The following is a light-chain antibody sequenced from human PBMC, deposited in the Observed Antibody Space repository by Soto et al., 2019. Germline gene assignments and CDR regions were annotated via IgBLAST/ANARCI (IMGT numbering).Light chain of an antibody. Sequence: DIQMTQSPSSLSASVGDRVTITCRASQSISSYLNWYQQKPGTAPNLLIYAASSLQSGVPSKFSGSGSGTDFTLPISSLQPEDFATYYCQQSYSSPFTFGPGTKVDIK. CDR1: QSISSY. V-gene: IGKV1-39*01. CDR2: AAS. J-gene: IGKJ3*01. CDR3: QQSYSSPFT.